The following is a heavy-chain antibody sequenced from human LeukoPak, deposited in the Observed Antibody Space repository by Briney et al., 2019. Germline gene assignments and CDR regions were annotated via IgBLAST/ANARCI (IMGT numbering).Heavy chain of an antibody. D-gene: IGHD3-9*01. Sequence: SETLSLTCTVSGYSISSGYYWGWIRQPPGKGLEWIGSIYHSGSTYYNPSLKSRVTISVDTSKNQFSLKLSSVTAADTAVYYCATSANYDILTGYIGAFDIWGQGTMVTVSS. V-gene: IGHV4-38-2*02. CDR2: IYHSGST. CDR1: GYSISSGYY. CDR3: ATSANYDILTGYIGAFDI. J-gene: IGHJ3*02.